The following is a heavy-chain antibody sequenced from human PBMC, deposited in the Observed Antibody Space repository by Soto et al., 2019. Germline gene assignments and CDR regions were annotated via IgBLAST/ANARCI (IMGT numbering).Heavy chain of an antibody. V-gene: IGHV1-8*01. CDR2: MKPNSGNT. CDR3: AREGPGAYYYDSSGYYSGNWFDP. Sequence: ASVKVSCKASGYTFTSYDINWVRQATGQGLEWMGWMKPNSGNTGYAQNFQGRVTMTRNTSISTAYMELSSRRSEDTAVYYCAREGPGAYYYDSSGYYSGNWFDPWGQGPLVTVSS. J-gene: IGHJ5*02. CDR1: GYTFTSYD. D-gene: IGHD3-22*01.